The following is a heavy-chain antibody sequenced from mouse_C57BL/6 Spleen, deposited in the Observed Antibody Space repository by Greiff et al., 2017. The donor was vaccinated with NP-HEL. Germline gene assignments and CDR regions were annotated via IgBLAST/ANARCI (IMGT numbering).Heavy chain of an antibody. CDR3: ANKRGNY. CDR2: ISSGSSTI. Sequence: EVKLVESGGGLVKPGGSLKLSCAASGFTFSDYGMHWVRQAPEKGLEWVAYISSGSSTIYYADTVKGRFTISRDSAKNTLFLQMTSLRSEDTAMYYCANKRGNYWGQGTTLTVSS. J-gene: IGHJ2*01. CDR1: GFTFSDYG. V-gene: IGHV5-17*01.